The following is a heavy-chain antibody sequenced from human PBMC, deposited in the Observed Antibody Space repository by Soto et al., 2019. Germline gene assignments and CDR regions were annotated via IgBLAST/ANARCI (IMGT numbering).Heavy chain of an antibody. CDR3: AKDRNKLWKNDAFDI. J-gene: IGHJ3*02. CDR1: GDSLHSYY. D-gene: IGHD1-1*01. CDR2: IYYSGDT. Sequence: VQLQESGPGLVKPSETLSLTCSVSGDSLHSYYWSWIRLSPGKGLEWFGYIYYSGDTKYNPSLQSRISTSADTTENQFALRLSSVTAADTAVYCCAKDRNKLWKNDAFDIWGQGTMVTVSS. V-gene: IGHV4-59*01.